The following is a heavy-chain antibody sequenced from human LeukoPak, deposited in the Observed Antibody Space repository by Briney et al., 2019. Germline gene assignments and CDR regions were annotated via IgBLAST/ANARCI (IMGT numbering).Heavy chain of an antibody. CDR1: GFTFSSYS. D-gene: IGHD3-3*01. CDR3: ASLYDFWSGYYYFDY. Sequence: PGGSLRLSCAASGFTFSSYSMNWVRQAPGKGLEWVSSISSSSSYIYYADSVKGRFTISRDNAKNSLYLQMNSLGAEDTAVYYCASLYDFWSGYYYFDYWGQGTLVTVSP. CDR2: ISSSSSYI. J-gene: IGHJ4*02. V-gene: IGHV3-21*01.